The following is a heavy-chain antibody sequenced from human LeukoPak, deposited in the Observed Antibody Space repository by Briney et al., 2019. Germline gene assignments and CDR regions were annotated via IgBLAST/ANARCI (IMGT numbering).Heavy chain of an antibody. D-gene: IGHD6-19*01. CDR3: AKERRNNAVAGTDY. CDR1: GFTFSDYA. CDR2: ITGSGGGS. J-gene: IGHJ4*02. V-gene: IGHV3-23*01. Sequence: PGGSLRLSCAASGFTFSDYAMTWVRQAPGKGLEWVSSITGSGGGSYCADSVKGRFTISRDNSKDTLYLHINTLGAEDTAIYYCAKERRNNAVAGTDYWGQGTLVTVSS.